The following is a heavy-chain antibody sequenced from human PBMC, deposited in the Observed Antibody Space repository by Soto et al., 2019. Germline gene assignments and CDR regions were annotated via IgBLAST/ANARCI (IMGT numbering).Heavy chain of an antibody. D-gene: IGHD6-13*01. CDR3: ARVRYSSSWYEDPYYYYYGMDV. V-gene: IGHV3-30-3*01. J-gene: IGHJ6*02. Sequence: GGSLRLSCAASGFTFSSYAMHWVRQAPGKGLEWVAVISYDGSNKYYADSVKGRFTISRDNSKNTLYLQMNSLRAEDTAVYYCARVRYSSSWYEDPYYYYYGMDVWGQGTTVTVS. CDR1: GFTFSSYA. CDR2: ISYDGSNK.